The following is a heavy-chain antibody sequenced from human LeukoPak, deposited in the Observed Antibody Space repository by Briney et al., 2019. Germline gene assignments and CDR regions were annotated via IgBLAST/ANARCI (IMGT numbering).Heavy chain of an antibody. CDR2: TNSDGSTT. V-gene: IGHV3-74*01. CDR3: ARRSSGSPPFYFDY. CDR1: GFTFSSYW. J-gene: IGHJ4*02. Sequence: PGGSLRLSCAASGFTFSSYWMHWVRQAPGKGLVWVSRTNSDGSTTNYADSVKGRFTISRDNAKNTLYLQMNSLRAEDTAMYYCARRSSGSPPFYFDYWGQGTLVTVSS. D-gene: IGHD1-26*01.